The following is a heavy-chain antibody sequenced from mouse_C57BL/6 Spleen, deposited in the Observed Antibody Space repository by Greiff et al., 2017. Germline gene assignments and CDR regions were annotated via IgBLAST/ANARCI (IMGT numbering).Heavy chain of an antibody. Sequence: EVKLMESGGGLVKPGGSLKLSCAASGFTFSDYGMHWVRQAPEKGLEWVAYISSGSSTIYYADTVKGRFTISRDNAKNTLFLHMTSLRSEDTAMYYCARTPFADWGQGTLVTFSA. CDR2: ISSGSSTI. CDR3: ARTPFAD. CDR1: GFTFSDYG. J-gene: IGHJ3*01. V-gene: IGHV5-17*01.